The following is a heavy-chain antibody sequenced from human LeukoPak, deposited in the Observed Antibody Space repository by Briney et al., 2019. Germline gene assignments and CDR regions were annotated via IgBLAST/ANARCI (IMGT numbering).Heavy chain of an antibody. D-gene: IGHD6-19*01. CDR1: GDSISNYH. J-gene: IGHJ4*02. CDR3: ARRDITSGWSFNY. V-gene: IGHV4-4*07. CDR2: SHSSGRT. Sequence: PSETLSLTCSVSGDSISNYHWSWIRQPAGKGLEWIGQSHSSGRTNYNPPLESRVTVSIDTPENQFSLTIRSVTAADTAIYYCARRDITSGWSFNYWGQGILATVS.